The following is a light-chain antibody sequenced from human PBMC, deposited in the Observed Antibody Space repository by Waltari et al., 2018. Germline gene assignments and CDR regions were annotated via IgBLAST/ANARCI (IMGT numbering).Light chain of an antibody. J-gene: IGKJ3*01. CDR1: QSVSSN. V-gene: IGKV3-15*01. CDR3: QQYNNWPPREIT. CDR2: GAS. Sequence: EIVMTQSPATLSVSPGERATLSCRASQSVSSNLAWYQQKPGPAPRLLIYGASTRATGIPARFSGSGSGTEFTLTISSLQSEDFAVYYCQQYNNWPPREITFGPGTKVDIK.